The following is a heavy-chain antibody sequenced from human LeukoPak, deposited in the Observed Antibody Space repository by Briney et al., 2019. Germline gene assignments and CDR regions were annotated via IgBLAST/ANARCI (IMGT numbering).Heavy chain of an antibody. Sequence: KPSETPSLTCTVSGGSISSSSYYWGWIRQPPGKGLEWIGSIYYSGSTYYNPSLKSRVTISVDTSKNQFSLKLSSVTAADTAVYYCAMSEWELLDYDAFDIWGQGTMVTVSS. V-gene: IGHV4-39*05. D-gene: IGHD1-26*01. CDR3: AMSEWELLDYDAFDI. J-gene: IGHJ3*02. CDR2: IYYSGST. CDR1: GGSISSSSYY.